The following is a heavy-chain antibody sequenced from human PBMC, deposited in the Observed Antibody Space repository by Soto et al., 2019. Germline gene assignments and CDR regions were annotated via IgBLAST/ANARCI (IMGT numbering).Heavy chain of an antibody. CDR2: IFHTGGT. CDR3: VRVFSSGSGWMYYFDF. CDR1: SDSIAGVNW. Sequence: QVQLQESGPGLVKPSETLSLTCTVSSDSIAGVNWWSWVRQPPGMGLEWIGEIFHTGGTNYNPSLKGRVTMEVDKSKNQFSLKLISATAADTAVYYCVRVFSSGSGWMYYFDFWGQGTLVSVSS. V-gene: IGHV4-4*02. J-gene: IGHJ4*02. D-gene: IGHD6-25*01.